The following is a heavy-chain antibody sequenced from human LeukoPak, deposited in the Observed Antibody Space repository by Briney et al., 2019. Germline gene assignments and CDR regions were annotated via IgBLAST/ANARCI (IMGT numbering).Heavy chain of an antibody. Sequence: GESLKISCKGYGYSFTSYWIAWVRQMPGMGLEWMGSIYPSDFDTRYSPSFQGQVTISADKSISTAYLQWSSLKASDTAMYYCARQSRDGSKSRGYFFDSWGQGTLVTVSS. CDR1: GYSFTSYW. CDR2: IYPSDFDT. V-gene: IGHV5-51*01. CDR3: ARQSRDGSKSRGYFFDS. D-gene: IGHD3-10*01. J-gene: IGHJ4*02.